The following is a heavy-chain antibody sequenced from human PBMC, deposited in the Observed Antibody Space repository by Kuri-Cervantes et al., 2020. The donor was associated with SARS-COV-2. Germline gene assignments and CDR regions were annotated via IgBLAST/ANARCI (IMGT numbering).Heavy chain of an antibody. J-gene: IGHJ2*01. CDR2: IKQDGSEK. CDR3: ARRFHQYQLPHWYFDL. CDR1: GFTFSSYW. V-gene: IGHV3-7*01. D-gene: IGHD2-2*01. Sequence: GESLKISCAASGFTFSSYWMSWVRQAPGKGLEWVANIKQDGSEKYYVVSVKGRFTISRDNAKNSLYLQMNSLRAEDTAVYYCARRFHQYQLPHWYFDLWGRGTLVTVSS.